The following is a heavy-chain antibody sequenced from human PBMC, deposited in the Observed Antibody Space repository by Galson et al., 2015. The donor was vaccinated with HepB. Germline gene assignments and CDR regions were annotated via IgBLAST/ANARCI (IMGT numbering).Heavy chain of an antibody. CDR1: GGSISSSSYY. Sequence: ETLSLTCTVSGGSISSSSYYWGWIRQPPGKGLEWIGSLYYGGSTYYNPSLKSRVTISVDTSKNQFSLKLSSVTAADTAVYSCARQASYYYDSSGYPPGGAFDIWGQGTMVTVSS. J-gene: IGHJ3*02. D-gene: IGHD3-22*01. V-gene: IGHV4-39*01. CDR2: LYYGGST. CDR3: ARQASYYYDSSGYPPGGAFDI.